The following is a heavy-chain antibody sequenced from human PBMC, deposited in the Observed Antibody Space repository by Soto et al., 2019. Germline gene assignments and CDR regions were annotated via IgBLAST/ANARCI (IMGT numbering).Heavy chain of an antibody. Sequence: PWGTLRLSCAASGFTFSSYGMHWVRQAPGKGLEWVAVISYDGSNKYSADSVKGRITISRANSKNTLYLQMNSLSAEDTAVYDCANDLLDILVVTPTRRCYGMDVWGQGTTVTVSS. D-gene: IGHD2-21*02. V-gene: IGHV3-30*18. CDR1: GFTFSSYG. J-gene: IGHJ6*02. CDR2: ISYDGSNK. CDR3: ANDLLDILVVTPTRRCYGMDV.